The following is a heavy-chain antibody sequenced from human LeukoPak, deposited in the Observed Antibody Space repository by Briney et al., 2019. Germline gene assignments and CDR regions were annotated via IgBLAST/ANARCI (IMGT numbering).Heavy chain of an antibody. D-gene: IGHD5-24*01. Sequence: GGSLRLSCTASGFTFSNYGMHWVRQAPGRGLESVAVISHDGDNKYYAGSAKGQFTISRDNSKNTLCLQTDSLRAEDTALYYCARDGGGGYNQIDSWGQGTLVTVSS. CDR3: ARDGGGGYNQIDS. CDR1: GFTFSNYG. V-gene: IGHV3-30*04. J-gene: IGHJ4*02. CDR2: ISHDGDNK.